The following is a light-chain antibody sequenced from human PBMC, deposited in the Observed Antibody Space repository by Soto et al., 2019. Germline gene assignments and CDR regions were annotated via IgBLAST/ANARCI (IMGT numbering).Light chain of an antibody. V-gene: IGLV2-8*01. CDR2: EVT. J-gene: IGLJ1*01. CDR3: SSYTGGKPSYV. Sequence: QSVLTQPPSASGSPGQSVTISCTGTSSDVGGYDYVSWYQQHPGKAPKLMIYEVTIRPSGVSDRFSGSKSGNTASLTVSGLQAEDEADYYCSSYTGGKPSYVVGTGTKVTVL. CDR1: SSDVGGYDY.